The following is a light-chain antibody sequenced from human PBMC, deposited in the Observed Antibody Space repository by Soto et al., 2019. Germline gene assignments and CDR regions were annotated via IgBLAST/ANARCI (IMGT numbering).Light chain of an antibody. CDR2: DAS. J-gene: IGKJ5*01. Sequence: EFVLTQSPGTLSLSPGERATLSCRASQTVRNNYLAWYQQKPGQAPRLLIYDASSRATGIPDRFSGGGSGTEFTLTISSLQSEDFAVYYCQQYNNWPITFGQGTRLEI. CDR3: QQYNNWPIT. V-gene: IGKV3D-20*02. CDR1: QTVRNNY.